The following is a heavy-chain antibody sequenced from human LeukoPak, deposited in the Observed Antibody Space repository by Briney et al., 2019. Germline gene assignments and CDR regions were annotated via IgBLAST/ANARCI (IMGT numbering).Heavy chain of an antibody. CDR1: GDSISSYH. Sequence: SETLSLTCTVSGDSISSYHWSWIRQPAGKGLEWIGRIYPSGSTNYNPSLKSRVTMSVDTSKNQFSLKLSSVTAADTAVYYCASGARYYDILTGYYRPFDYWGQGTLVTVSS. J-gene: IGHJ4*02. CDR3: ASGARYYDILTGYYRPFDY. V-gene: IGHV4-4*07. CDR2: IYPSGST. D-gene: IGHD3-9*01.